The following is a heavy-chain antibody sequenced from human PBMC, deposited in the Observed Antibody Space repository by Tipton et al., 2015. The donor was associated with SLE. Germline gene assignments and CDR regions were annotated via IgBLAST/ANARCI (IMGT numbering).Heavy chain of an antibody. J-gene: IGHJ6*03. CDR2: ISAYNGNT. CDR3: ARVGGSYSYYYMDV. Sequence: QLVQSGAEVKKPGASVKVSCKASGYTFTGYYIHWVRQAPGQGLEWMGWISAYNGNTNYAQKLQGRVTMTTDTSTSTAYMELRSLRSDDTAVYYCARVGGSYSYYYMDVWGKGTTVTVSS. D-gene: IGHD1-26*01. CDR1: GYTFTGYY. V-gene: IGHV1-18*04.